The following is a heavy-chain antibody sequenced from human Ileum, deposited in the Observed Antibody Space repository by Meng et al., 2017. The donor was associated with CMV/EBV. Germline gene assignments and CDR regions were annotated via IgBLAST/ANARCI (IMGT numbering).Heavy chain of an antibody. D-gene: IGHD1-26*01. V-gene: IGHV4-39*07. CDR2: IYYSGNT. Sequence: SETLSLTCTVSGASMSSRTYYWVWIRQPPGKGLEWFGSIYYSGNTFYNPSLKSRVTISADTSKNQFSLKLTSVTAADTAVYYCARSQWELRADGHSFDYWGQGTLVTVSS. J-gene: IGHJ4*02. CDR1: GASMSSRTYY. CDR3: ARSQWELRADGHSFDY.